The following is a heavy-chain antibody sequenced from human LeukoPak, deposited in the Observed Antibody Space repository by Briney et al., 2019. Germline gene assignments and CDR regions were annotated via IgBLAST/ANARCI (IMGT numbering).Heavy chain of an antibody. CDR3: ARDTYHLGGGMDV. J-gene: IGHJ6*02. D-gene: IGHD2-2*01. V-gene: IGHV3-13*01. Sequence: QPRGSLRPSCLATGFTSRSSAMHWAPQAKGKGREGVSATIIAEDTYYPGSVKGRVTISRENAKHTLYLQMDSVRAGYTGVYYCARDTYHLGGGMDVWGQGTTVTVSS. CDR2: TIIAEDT. CDR1: GFTSRSSA.